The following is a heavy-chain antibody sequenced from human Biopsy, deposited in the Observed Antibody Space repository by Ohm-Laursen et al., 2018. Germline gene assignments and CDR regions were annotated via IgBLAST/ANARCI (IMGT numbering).Heavy chain of an antibody. V-gene: IGHV4-59*11. Sequence: SQTLSLTCIVSGGSFTGHYWSWIRQPPGKGLEWIGHISCTGYTSYNASLKSRVTISVDTSRNHFSLGLSSLTAADTAVYYCARGSNDSGGLYFPRWGQGTLLTVSS. CDR2: ISCTGYT. CDR3: ARGSNDSGGLYFPR. J-gene: IGHJ4*02. D-gene: IGHD4-23*01. CDR1: GGSFTGHY.